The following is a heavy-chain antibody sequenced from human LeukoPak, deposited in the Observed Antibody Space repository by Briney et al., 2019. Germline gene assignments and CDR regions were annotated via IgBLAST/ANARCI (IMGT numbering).Heavy chain of an antibody. CDR2: IGTAGDT. CDR3: ARAGYSYGYQSAFDI. CDR1: GFTFSSYD. J-gene: IGHJ3*02. Sequence: GGSLGLSCAASGFTFSSYDMHWVRQATGKGLEWVSAIGTAGDTYYPGSVKGRFTISKENAKNSLYLQMNSLRAGDTAVYYCARAGYSYGYQSAFDIWGQGTMVSVSS. V-gene: IGHV3-13*01. D-gene: IGHD5-18*01.